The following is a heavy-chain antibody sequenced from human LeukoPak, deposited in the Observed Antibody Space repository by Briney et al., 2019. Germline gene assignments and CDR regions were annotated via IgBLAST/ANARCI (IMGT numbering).Heavy chain of an antibody. CDR3: ARDQGVSSSWYTPGAFDI. V-gene: IGHV3-66*01. J-gene: IGHJ3*02. Sequence: GGSLRLSCAASGFTVSSNYMSWVRQAPGKGLEWVSAIYSGGSTYYADSVKGRFTISRDNSKNTLYLQMNSLRAEDTAVYYCARDQGVSSSWYTPGAFDIWGQGTMVTVSS. CDR1: GFTVSSNY. D-gene: IGHD6-13*01. CDR2: IYSGGST.